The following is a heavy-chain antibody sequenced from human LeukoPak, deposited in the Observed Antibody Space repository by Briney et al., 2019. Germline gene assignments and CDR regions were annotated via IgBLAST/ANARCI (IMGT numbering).Heavy chain of an antibody. Sequence: GGSLRLSCAASGFTVSSNYMSWVRQAPGKGLEWVSVIYSGGSTYYADSMKGRFTISRDNSKNTLYLQMNSLRAEDTAVYYCARDLALRYYFDYWGQGTLVTVSS. CDR2: IYSGGST. V-gene: IGHV3-53*01. J-gene: IGHJ4*02. D-gene: IGHD3-16*01. CDR1: GFTVSSNY. CDR3: ARDLALRYYFDY.